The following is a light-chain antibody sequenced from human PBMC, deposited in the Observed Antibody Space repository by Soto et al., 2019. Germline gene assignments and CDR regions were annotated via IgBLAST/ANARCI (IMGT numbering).Light chain of an antibody. CDR1: SSNIGNNY. CDR2: KSN. CDR3: AAWDDSMSGVV. J-gene: IGLJ2*01. Sequence: QSVLTQPPSASGTPGQRVSLSCSGSSSNIGNNYVSWYQQLPGTAPKLLIYKSNQRPSGVPDRFSGSKSGTSTSLAISGLRSEDEADYYCAAWDDSMSGVVFGGETQLTVL. V-gene: IGLV1-47*01.